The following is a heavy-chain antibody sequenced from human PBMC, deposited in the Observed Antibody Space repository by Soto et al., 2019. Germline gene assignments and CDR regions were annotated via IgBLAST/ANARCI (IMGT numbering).Heavy chain of an antibody. CDR1: GYSFTSYW. CDR2: IYPGDSDT. J-gene: IGHJ4*02. Sequence: GESLKIPWKGSGYSFTSYWNGWERQMPGKGLDWVGIIYPGDSDTRYSPSFQGQVTISAYKSISTAYQQWSSLKASDPAMYYCARHGALRIAAAGTKLRGVDYWGQGTLVTVSS. CDR3: ARHGALRIAAAGTKLRGVDY. D-gene: IGHD6-13*01. V-gene: IGHV5-51*01.